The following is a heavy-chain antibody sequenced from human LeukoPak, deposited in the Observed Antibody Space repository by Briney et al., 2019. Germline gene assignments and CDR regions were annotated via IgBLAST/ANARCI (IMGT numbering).Heavy chain of an antibody. D-gene: IGHD2-15*01. V-gene: IGHV3-30*04. CDR1: GFTFSSYA. CDR3: ARDEDIGGDDAFDI. J-gene: IGHJ3*02. Sequence: GRSLRLSCAASGFTFSSYAMHWVRQAPGKGLEWVAVISYDGSNKYYADSVKGRFTISRDNSKNTLYLQMNSLRAEDTAVYYGARDEDIGGDDAFDIWGQGTMVTVSS. CDR2: ISYDGSNK.